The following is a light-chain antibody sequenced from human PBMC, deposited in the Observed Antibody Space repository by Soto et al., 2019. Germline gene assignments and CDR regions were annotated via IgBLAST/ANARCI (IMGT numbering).Light chain of an antibody. Sequence: EIVLTQSPATLSLSPGERATLSCRASQSVTSNYVAWYQQKPGQAPRLLLFGASIRDTGIPIRFSGSGSGTDFTLTITRLEPEDFAVYYCHQYGGSPGTFGQGTKVDIK. V-gene: IGKV3-20*01. J-gene: IGKJ1*01. CDR1: QSVTSNY. CDR2: GAS. CDR3: HQYGGSPGT.